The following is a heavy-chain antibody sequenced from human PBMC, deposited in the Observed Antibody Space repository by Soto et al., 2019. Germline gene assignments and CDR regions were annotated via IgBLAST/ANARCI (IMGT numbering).Heavy chain of an antibody. V-gene: IGHV3-30-3*01. J-gene: IGHJ4*02. CDR3: ASAYGDQLSIIDY. CDR2: ISYDGSNK. D-gene: IGHD2-21*01. Sequence: GGSLRLSCAASGFTFSSYAMHWVRQAPGKGLEWVAVISYDGSNKYYADSVKGRFTISRDNSKNTPYLQMNSLRAEDTAVYYCASAYGDQLSIIDYWGQGTLVTVSS. CDR1: GFTFSSYA.